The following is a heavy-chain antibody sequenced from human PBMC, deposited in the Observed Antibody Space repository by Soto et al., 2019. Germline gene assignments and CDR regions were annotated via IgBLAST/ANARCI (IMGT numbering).Heavy chain of an antibody. Sequence: QVQLVQSGGEVKKPGASVKVSCKSSGYRFETYAMNWVRQAPGLGLEWMGWTSSYNTDTFYADKFQDRVSMTTDTSTGSAYMELRSLSSDDTAVYYCARGHGVIIGAMDVWGQGTAVTVSS. J-gene: IGHJ6*02. CDR3: ARGHGVIIGAMDV. V-gene: IGHV1-18*01. CDR2: TSSYNTDT. CDR1: GYRFETYA. D-gene: IGHD3-3*01.